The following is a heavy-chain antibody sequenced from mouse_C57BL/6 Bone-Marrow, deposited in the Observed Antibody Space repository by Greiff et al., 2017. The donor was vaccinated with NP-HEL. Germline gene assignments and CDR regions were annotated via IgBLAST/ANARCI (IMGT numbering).Heavy chain of an antibody. D-gene: IGHD4-1*01. Sequence: ESGPGLVQPSQSLSLTCSVTGYSITSGYYWNWIRQFPGNQLEWMGYISYDGSNNSNPSLKTRISIPRDTSKNQFFLKLNSVTTEDTATYYCARVGRDDFDYWGKGTTLTVSS. CDR1: GYSITSGYY. V-gene: IGHV3-6*01. CDR2: ISYDGSN. J-gene: IGHJ2*01. CDR3: ARVGRDDFDY.